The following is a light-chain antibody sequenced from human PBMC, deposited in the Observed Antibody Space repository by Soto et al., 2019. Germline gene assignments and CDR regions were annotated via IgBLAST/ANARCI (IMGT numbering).Light chain of an antibody. Sequence: IGLTQSPGTLSLSPGERATLSCRASQSVSSNYLAWYQQKPGQTPSLLIYGASSKATGIPDRFSGSGSGPDITLTISRLEPEDFAVYYCEKYGSSPITIGQGTRLEIK. CDR3: EKYGSSPIT. J-gene: IGKJ5*01. V-gene: IGKV3-20*01. CDR2: GAS. CDR1: QSVSSNY.